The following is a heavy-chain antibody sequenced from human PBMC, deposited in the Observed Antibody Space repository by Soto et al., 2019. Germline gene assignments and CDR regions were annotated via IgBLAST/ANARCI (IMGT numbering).Heavy chain of an antibody. CDR3: AKSGGEPGIAVWY. J-gene: IGHJ4*02. CDR1: GFTFSSYG. Sequence: QVQLVESGGGVVQPGRSLRLSCAASGFTFSSYGMHWVRQAPGKGLEWVAVISYDGSNKYYADSVKGRFTISRDNSKNTLYLQMNSLRAEDTAVYYCAKSGGEPGIAVWYWGQGTLVTVSS. D-gene: IGHD6-19*01. CDR2: ISYDGSNK. V-gene: IGHV3-30*18.